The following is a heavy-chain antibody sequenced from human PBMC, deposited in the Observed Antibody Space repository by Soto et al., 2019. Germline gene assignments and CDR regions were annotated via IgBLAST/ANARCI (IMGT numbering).Heavy chain of an antibody. CDR2: IYTGGST. D-gene: IGHD3-10*01. J-gene: IGHJ4*02. Sequence: VGSLRLSGAVSGFTVSSDYMSWVRQAPGKGLEWVSIIYTGGSTYYADSVKGRFTISRDNSKNTLYLQMNSLRAEDTALYYCARTSTYYYASGSLDYWGQGTLVTVSS. V-gene: IGHV3-53*01. CDR1: GFTVSSDY. CDR3: ARTSTYYYASGSLDY.